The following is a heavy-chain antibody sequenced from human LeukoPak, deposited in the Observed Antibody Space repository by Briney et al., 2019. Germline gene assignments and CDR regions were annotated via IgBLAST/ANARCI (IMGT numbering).Heavy chain of an antibody. J-gene: IGHJ5*02. CDR1: GGSFSGYY. D-gene: IGHD1-1*01. Sequence: PSETLSLTCAVYGGSFSGYYRTLLRQTPGKGREWIGEISHTGLTGSNPSLKSRVTIFVVSSKKQYSLRMTSVTAADTGVYYCARVPDITARPCDTWGPGTLVTVSS. CDR3: ARVPDITARPCDT. V-gene: IGHV4-34*01. CDR2: ISHTGLT.